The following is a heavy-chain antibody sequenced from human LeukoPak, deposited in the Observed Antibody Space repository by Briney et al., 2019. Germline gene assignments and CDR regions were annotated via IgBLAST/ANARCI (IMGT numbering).Heavy chain of an antibody. CDR3: ARDYEAGDYYYGSGTGY. CDR2: ISSNGGRT. Sequence: PGGSLRLSCAASGFTFSSYAMHWVRQPPGKGLEYVSAISSNGGRTYYANSVKGRFTISRDNSKNTLFLQMGSLRAEDMAVYYCARDYEAGDYYYGSGTGYWGQGTLVTVSS. CDR1: GFTFSSYA. J-gene: IGHJ4*02. V-gene: IGHV3-64*01. D-gene: IGHD3-10*01.